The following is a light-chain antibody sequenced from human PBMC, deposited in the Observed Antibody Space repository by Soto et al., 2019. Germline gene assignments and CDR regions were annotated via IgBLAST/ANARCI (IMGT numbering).Light chain of an antibody. V-gene: IGKV3D-20*01. CDR1: QSVSSSY. CDR3: QHFGGTTFT. CDR2: DAS. J-gene: IGKJ5*01. Sequence: EIVLTQSPGTLSLSPGERATLSCRASQSVSSSYLAWYQQKPGLAPRLLIYDASTRATGIPDRFSGSGSGTHFTLTISRLEPGDFAVYYCQHFGGTTFTFGQGTRLEI.